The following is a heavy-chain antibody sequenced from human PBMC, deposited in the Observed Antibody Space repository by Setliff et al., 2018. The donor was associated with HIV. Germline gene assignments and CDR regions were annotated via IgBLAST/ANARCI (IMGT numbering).Heavy chain of an antibody. Sequence: SETLSLTCTVSGQFISDGYYWGWIRQPPGKGLEWIGSVYHSGKTYYNPSLKSRVTMSADTSKNQISLMLRSMTAADTAVYYCAKHDFDFWGQGTLVTVSS. V-gene: IGHV4-38-2*02. D-gene: IGHD3-16*01. CDR1: GQFISDGYY. CDR3: AKHDFDF. CDR2: VYHSGKT. J-gene: IGHJ4*02.